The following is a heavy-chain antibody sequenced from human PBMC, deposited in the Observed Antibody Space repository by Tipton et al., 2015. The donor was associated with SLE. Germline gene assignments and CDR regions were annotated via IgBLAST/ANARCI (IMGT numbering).Heavy chain of an antibody. D-gene: IGHD4-17*01. CDR2: IYHSGST. CDR1: GYSISSGYY. Sequence: LSLTCAVSGYSISSGYYWGWIRQPPGKGLEWIGSIYHSGSTYYNPSLKSRVTISVDTSKNQFSLKLSSVTAADTAVYYCARVTTVTTDYYYGMDVWGQGTTVTVSS. V-gene: IGHV4-38-2*01. J-gene: IGHJ6*02. CDR3: ARVTTVTTDYYYGMDV.